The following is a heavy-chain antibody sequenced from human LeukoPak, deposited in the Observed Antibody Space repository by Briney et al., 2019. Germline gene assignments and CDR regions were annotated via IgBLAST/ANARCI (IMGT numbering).Heavy chain of an antibody. Sequence: SETLSLTCTVSGGSNSSSSYYWGWIRQPPGKGLEWIGSIYYSGSTYYNPSLKSRVTISVDTSKNQFSLKLSSVTAADTAVYYCARHYFPPREDGSGYFDYWGQGTLVTVSS. CDR1: GGSNSSSSYY. J-gene: IGHJ4*02. CDR2: IYYSGST. D-gene: IGHD6-19*01. V-gene: IGHV4-39*01. CDR3: ARHYFPPREDGSGYFDY.